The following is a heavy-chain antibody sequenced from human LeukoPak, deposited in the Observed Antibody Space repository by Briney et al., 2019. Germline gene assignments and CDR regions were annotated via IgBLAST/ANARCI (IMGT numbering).Heavy chain of an antibody. D-gene: IGHD3-10*01. V-gene: IGHV4-39*01. Sequence: SETLSLTCTVSGGSISSSSYYWGWIRQPPGKGLEWIGSIYYSGSTNYNPSLKSRVTISVDTSKNQFSLKLSSVTAADTAVYYCARHTPYYYGSGSSWYFDLWGRGTLVTVSS. CDR1: GGSISSSSYY. J-gene: IGHJ2*01. CDR2: IYYSGST. CDR3: ARHTPYYYGSGSSWYFDL.